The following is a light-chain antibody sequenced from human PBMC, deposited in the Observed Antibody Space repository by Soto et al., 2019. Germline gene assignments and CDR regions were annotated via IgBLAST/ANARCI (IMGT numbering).Light chain of an antibody. CDR2: EGS. V-gene: IGLV2-23*01. CDR3: CSYAGSSTCGVV. CDR1: SSDVGSTNL. Sequence: QSALTQPASVFGSPEQSITISCSGTSSDVGSTNLVSWYQQHPGKAPKLMIYEGSKRPSGVSNRFSGTKSGNTASLTISGHQAEDEADYYFCSYAGSSTCGVVFGGGTKLTVL. J-gene: IGLJ2*01.